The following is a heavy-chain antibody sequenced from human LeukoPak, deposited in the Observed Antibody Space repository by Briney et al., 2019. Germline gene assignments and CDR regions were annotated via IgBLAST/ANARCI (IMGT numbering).Heavy chain of an antibody. J-gene: IGHJ4*02. CDR2: INHSGST. D-gene: IGHD5-18*01. Sequence: SETLSLTCAVYGGSFSGYYWSWIRQPPGKGLEWIGEINHSGSTNYNPSLKSRVTISVDTSKNQFSLKLSSVTAADTAVYYCAREGYSYGPGFDYWGQGTLVTVSP. CDR3: AREGYSYGPGFDY. CDR1: GGSFSGYY. V-gene: IGHV4-34*01.